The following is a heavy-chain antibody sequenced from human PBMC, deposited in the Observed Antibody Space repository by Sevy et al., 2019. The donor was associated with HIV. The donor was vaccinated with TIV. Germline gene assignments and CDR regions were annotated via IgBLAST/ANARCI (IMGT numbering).Heavy chain of an antibody. Sequence: GGSLRLSCAASGFTFSSYWMSWVPQAPGKGLEWLATINLDGSETFYVDSVKGRFTISRHNPRKSVYLQMTSLSAEDTAVYYCARLFYGSADYWGQGTLVTVSS. V-gene: IGHV3-7*01. CDR1: GFTFSSYW. J-gene: IGHJ4*02. D-gene: IGHD3-10*01. CDR3: ARLFYGSADY. CDR2: INLDGSET.